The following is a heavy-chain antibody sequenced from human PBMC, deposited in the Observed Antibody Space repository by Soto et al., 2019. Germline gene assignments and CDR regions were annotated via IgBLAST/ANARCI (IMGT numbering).Heavy chain of an antibody. V-gene: IGHV3-43*01. D-gene: IGHD3-16*01. CDR3: AKDGSQKDDDGNWLGS. CDR1: GFTFEDYT. CDR2: ISWDGGTT. Sequence: EVQLVESGGDVVQPGGSLRLSCAASGFTFEDYTIHWVRQAPGKALEWVSLISWDGGTTYYRKSVKGRFTISRDNSKNSLYLQMNRLRPEDTALYYGAKDGSQKDDDGNWLGSWGQGTLVTVSS. J-gene: IGHJ5*01.